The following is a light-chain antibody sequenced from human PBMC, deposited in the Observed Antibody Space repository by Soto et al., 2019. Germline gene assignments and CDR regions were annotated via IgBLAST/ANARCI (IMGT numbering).Light chain of an antibody. J-gene: IGKJ2*01. Sequence: GDRVTITCRASQSMSSWLAWYQQKPGKAPKLLIYDASSLESGVPSRFSGSGSGTEFTLTISSLQPDDFATYYCQQYNSYSYTFGQETKLEIK. CDR2: DAS. CDR3: QQYNSYSYT. CDR1: QSMSSW. V-gene: IGKV1-5*01.